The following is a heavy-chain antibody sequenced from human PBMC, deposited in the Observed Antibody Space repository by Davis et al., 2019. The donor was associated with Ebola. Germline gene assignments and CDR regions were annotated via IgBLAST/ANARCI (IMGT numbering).Heavy chain of an antibody. Sequence: GGSLRLSCTVSGLTFSRYAMHWVRQAPGKGLQWVTVISYDGRYEDYAESVKGRFTISRDNPKSTLYLQMNSLRLEDTAMYYRVRDYNDGIGRFDHWGQGTLVTVSS. CDR2: ISYDGRYE. D-gene: IGHD3-16*01. J-gene: IGHJ4*02. V-gene: IGHV3-30*04. CDR3: VRDYNDGIGRFDH. CDR1: GLTFSRYA.